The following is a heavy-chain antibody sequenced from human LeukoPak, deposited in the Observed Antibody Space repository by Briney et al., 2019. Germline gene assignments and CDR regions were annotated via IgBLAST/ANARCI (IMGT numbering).Heavy chain of an antibody. Sequence: EGSLRLSCAASGFTFSSYWMHWVRQAPGKGLVWVSRINSDGSSTSYADSVKGRFTISRDNAKNTLYLQMNSLRAEDTAVYYCVRDSLYDYDKYFDYWGQGTLVTVSS. V-gene: IGHV3-74*01. J-gene: IGHJ4*02. CDR3: VRDSLYDYDKYFDY. CDR2: INSDGSST. D-gene: IGHD3-22*01. CDR1: GFTFSSYW.